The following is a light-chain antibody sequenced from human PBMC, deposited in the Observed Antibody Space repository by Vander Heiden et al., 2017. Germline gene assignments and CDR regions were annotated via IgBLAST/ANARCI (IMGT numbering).Light chain of an antibody. Sequence: DIVMTQSPESLAVSLGERATINCKSSQSVLYSSNNKSYLAWYQQKPGQPPKLLICWASARESGVPDRFSGSGSGTDFTLTISSLQAEDVAVYFCHQYFNTPRSFGQGTKVEIK. CDR2: WAS. CDR3: HQYFNTPRS. CDR1: QSVLYSSNNKSY. V-gene: IGKV4-1*01. J-gene: IGKJ1*01.